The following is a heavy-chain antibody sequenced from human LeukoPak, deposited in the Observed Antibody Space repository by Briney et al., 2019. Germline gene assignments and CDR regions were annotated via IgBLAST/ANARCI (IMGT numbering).Heavy chain of an antibody. Sequence: SETLSLTRAVCGGSFSDYYWSWIRQPPGKGLEWIGEINHSGSTNYNPSLKSRVTISVDTSKNQFSLKLGSVTAADTAVYYCARGRVGYGSGSYYPGLDVWGQGTTVTVSS. D-gene: IGHD3-10*01. CDR1: GGSFSDYY. V-gene: IGHV4-34*01. CDR2: INHSGST. J-gene: IGHJ6*02. CDR3: ARGRVGYGSGSYYPGLDV.